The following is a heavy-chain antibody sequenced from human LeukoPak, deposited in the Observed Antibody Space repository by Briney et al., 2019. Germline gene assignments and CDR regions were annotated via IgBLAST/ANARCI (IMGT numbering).Heavy chain of an antibody. CDR1: GFTFSSYA. CDR2: TSGSGGST. V-gene: IGHV3-23*01. J-gene: IGHJ6*02. CDR3: RARYGMDV. Sequence: QSGGSLRLSCAASGFTFSSYAMSWVRQAPGKELEWVSATSGSGGSTYYADSVKGRFTISRDNSKNTLYLQMNSLRAEDTAVYYCRARYGMDVWGQGTTVTVSS.